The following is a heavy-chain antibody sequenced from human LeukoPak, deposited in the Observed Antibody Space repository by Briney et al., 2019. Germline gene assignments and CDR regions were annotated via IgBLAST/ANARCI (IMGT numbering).Heavy chain of an antibody. D-gene: IGHD1-7*01. Sequence: PSETLSLTCTVSGYSMSSGYYWGWIRQPPERGLEWIGSMYHTGSTYYNPSLKSRVTISVDTSKNQFSLKLSSVTAADTAMFYCARLYGNFQNYYDYWGQGTLVAVSS. CDR3: ARLYGNFQNYYDY. CDR1: GYSMSSGYY. V-gene: IGHV4-38-2*02. CDR2: MYHTGST. J-gene: IGHJ4*02.